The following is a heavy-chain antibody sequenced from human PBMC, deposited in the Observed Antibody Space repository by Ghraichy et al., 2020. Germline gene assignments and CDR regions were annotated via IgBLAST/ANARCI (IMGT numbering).Heavy chain of an antibody. J-gene: IGHJ5*02. CDR3: ARGPSSSGWYKLLPRRHPNWFDP. Sequence: ASVKVSCKASGYTFTGYYMHWVRQAPGQGLEWMGRINPNSGGTNYAQKFQGRVTMTRDTSISTAYMELSRLRSDDTAVYYCARGPSSSGWYKLLPRRHPNWFDPWGQGTLVTVSS. D-gene: IGHD6-19*01. CDR2: INPNSGGT. V-gene: IGHV1-2*06. CDR1: GYTFTGYY.